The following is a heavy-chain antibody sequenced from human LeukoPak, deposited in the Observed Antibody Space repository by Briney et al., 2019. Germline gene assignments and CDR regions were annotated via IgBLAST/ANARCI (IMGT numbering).Heavy chain of an antibody. CDR2: INHSGST. J-gene: IGHJ4*02. Sequence: SETLSLTCAVYGGSFSGYYWSWIRQPPGKGLEWIGEINHSGSTNYNPSLKSRVTISVDTSKNQLSLKLSSVTAADTAVYYCARAQRIAVAGLYFDYWGQGTLVTVSS. V-gene: IGHV4-34*01. CDR3: ARAQRIAVAGLYFDY. CDR1: GGSFSGYY. D-gene: IGHD6-19*01.